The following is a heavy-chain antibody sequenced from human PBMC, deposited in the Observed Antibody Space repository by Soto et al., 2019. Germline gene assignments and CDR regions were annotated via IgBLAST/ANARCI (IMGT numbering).Heavy chain of an antibody. CDR3: ARVVVGSRLSLDY. CDR2: ISPIFGTP. D-gene: IGHD1-26*01. Sequence: QVQLVQSGAEVKKPGSSVTVSCKASGGTFSSYTISWVRQAPGQGLEWMAGISPIFGTPIYAQKFQDRVTITAGDSTMTAYMEMTRLTSEDTAVYYWARVVVGSRLSLDYWGQGTLVTISS. J-gene: IGHJ4*02. V-gene: IGHV1-69*01. CDR1: GGTFSSYT.